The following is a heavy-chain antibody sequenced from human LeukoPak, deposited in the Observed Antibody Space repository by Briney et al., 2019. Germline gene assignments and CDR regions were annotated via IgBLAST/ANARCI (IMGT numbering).Heavy chain of an antibody. Sequence: SDTLSLTCNVSGGSIGGHTFYWDWIRQPPGQGLEWIATIYYNGNTFYNPSLKSRVAISIDMSKSQFFLHLTSVSAADTAVYYCARLTALAGHRGAFDIWGPGTLVTVSS. CDR3: ARLTALAGHRGAFDI. J-gene: IGHJ3*02. V-gene: IGHV4-39*01. CDR2: IYYNGNT. D-gene: IGHD6-19*01. CDR1: GGSIGGHTFY.